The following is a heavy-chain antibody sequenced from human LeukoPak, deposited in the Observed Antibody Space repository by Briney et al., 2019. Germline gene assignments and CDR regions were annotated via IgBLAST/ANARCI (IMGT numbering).Heavy chain of an antibody. CDR3: AREGIAGPSGYDAFDI. D-gene: IGHD5-12*01. CDR1: GFSFGTYE. V-gene: IGHV3-48*03. J-gene: IGHJ3*02. Sequence: PGGSLRLSCAPSGFSFGTYEMNWVRQAPGKGLEWLSNIGPGDRTLYNADTVQGRFTISRDNAKNSVYLQMSSLRDADTGVYYCAREGIAGPSGYDAFDIWGQGKVVTVSS. CDR2: IGPGDRTL.